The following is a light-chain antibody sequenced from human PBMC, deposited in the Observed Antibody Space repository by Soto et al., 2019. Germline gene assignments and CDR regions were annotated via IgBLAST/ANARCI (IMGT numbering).Light chain of an antibody. CDR1: SSDVGGYKY. Sequence: QSALTQPASVSGSPGQSITISCTGTSSDVGGYKYVSWYQHHPGKAPKLMIYEVSNRPSGVSNRFSGSKSGNTASLTISGLQAEDEADYYCSSYAGSSTFVFGTGTKVTVL. CDR3: SSYAGSSTFV. J-gene: IGLJ1*01. CDR2: EVS. V-gene: IGLV2-14*01.